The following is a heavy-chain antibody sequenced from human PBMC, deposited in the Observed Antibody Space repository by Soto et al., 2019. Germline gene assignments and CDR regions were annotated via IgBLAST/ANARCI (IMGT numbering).Heavy chain of an antibody. J-gene: IGHJ1*01. D-gene: IGHD2-15*01. CDR1: GGSISSYY. Sequence: PSETLSLTCTVSGGSISSYYWSWIRQPPGKGLEWIGYIYYSGSTNYNPSLKSRVTISVDTSKNQFSLKLSSVTAADTAVYYCARSIYGSGGSCYQNPFFQHWGQGTLVTVSS. V-gene: IGHV4-59*08. CDR3: ARSIYGSGGSCYQNPFFQH. CDR2: IYYSGST.